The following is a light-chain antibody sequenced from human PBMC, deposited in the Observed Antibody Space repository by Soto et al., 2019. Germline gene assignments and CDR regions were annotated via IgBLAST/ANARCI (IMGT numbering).Light chain of an antibody. CDR3: HQYGSSVRA. Sequence: DIVWTQSQGTLSLSPEDRATLSCRASQSITGNYLAWHQQKPGQAPKLLIYGASTRAPGIPDRFNGSGSGTDFTLTISRLEADDVAVYHCHQYGSSVRAFGQGTKLEIK. CDR2: GAS. CDR1: QSITGNY. J-gene: IGKJ1*01. V-gene: IGKV3-20*01.